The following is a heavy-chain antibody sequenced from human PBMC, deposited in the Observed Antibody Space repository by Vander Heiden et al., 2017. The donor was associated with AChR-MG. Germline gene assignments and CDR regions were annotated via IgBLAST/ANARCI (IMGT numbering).Heavy chain of an antibody. V-gene: IGHV4-34*01. CDR2: ISHSGST. Sequence: QGQLQQWGTGLLKPSETLSLTCAVSGGSFSSYYWNWIRQSPGKGLEWIAEISHSGSTKYNPSLESRATISVDTSRSQFSLRLTSVTAADTAIYFCARGVPHFYYGMDVWGQGTTVTVSS. CDR3: ARGVPHFYYGMDV. J-gene: IGHJ6*02. D-gene: IGHD6-6*01. CDR1: GGSFSSYY.